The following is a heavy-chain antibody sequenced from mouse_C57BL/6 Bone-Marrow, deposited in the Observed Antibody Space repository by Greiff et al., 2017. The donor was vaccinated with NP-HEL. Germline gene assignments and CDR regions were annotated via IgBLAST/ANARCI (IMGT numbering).Heavy chain of an antibody. J-gene: IGHJ2*01. CDR1: GFTFSDYY. CDR2: ISNGGGST. V-gene: IGHV5-12*01. D-gene: IGHD1-1*01. CDR3: ARGDTVVDY. Sequence: EVQLVESGGGLVQPGGSLKLSCAASGFTFSDYYMYWVRQTPEKRLEWVAYISNGGGSTYYPDTVKGRFTISRDNAKNTLYLQMSRLKSEDTAMYYCARGDTVVDYWGQGTTLTVSS.